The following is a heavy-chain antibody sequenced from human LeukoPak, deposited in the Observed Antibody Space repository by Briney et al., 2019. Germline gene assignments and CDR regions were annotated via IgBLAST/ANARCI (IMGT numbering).Heavy chain of an antibody. D-gene: IGHD3-16*02. CDR3: AREGVTFGGVIVKGTYFDY. V-gene: IGHV3-33*01. CDR2: IWYDGSNK. CDR1: GFTFSSYG. J-gene: IGHJ4*02. Sequence: PGGSLRLFCAASGFTFSSYGMHWVRQAPGKGLEWVAVIWYDGSNKYYADSVKGRFTISRDNSKNTLYLQMNSLRAEDTAVYYCAREGVTFGGVIVKGTYFDYWGQGTLVTVSS.